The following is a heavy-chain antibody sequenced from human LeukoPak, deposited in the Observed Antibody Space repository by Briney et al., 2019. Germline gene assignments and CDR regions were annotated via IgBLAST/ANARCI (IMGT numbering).Heavy chain of an antibody. V-gene: IGHV3-23*01. J-gene: IGHJ4*02. Sequence: PGGSLRLSCAASGFTFSSYAMSWVRQAPGKGLEWVSAISGSGGSTYYADSVKGRFTISRDNAKNSLYLQMNSLRAEDTAVYYCARGRFLDLYYFDYWGQGTLVTVSS. CDR1: GFTFSSYA. CDR2: ISGSGGST. D-gene: IGHD3-3*01. CDR3: ARGRFLDLYYFDY.